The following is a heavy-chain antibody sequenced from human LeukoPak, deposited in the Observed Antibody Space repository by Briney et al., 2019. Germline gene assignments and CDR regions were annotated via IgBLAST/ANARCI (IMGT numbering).Heavy chain of an antibody. D-gene: IGHD3-10*02. V-gene: IGHV3-23*01. Sequence: PGGSLRLSCAVSGFSFSTYSMSWVRQAPGKGLEWVSVISNTGATTFYADSVKGRFTISRDNSKNTLYLQMSSLRAEDTAVYYCAELGITMIGGVWGKGTTVTISS. CDR1: GFSFSTYS. J-gene: IGHJ6*04. CDR3: AELGITMIGGV. CDR2: ISNTGATT.